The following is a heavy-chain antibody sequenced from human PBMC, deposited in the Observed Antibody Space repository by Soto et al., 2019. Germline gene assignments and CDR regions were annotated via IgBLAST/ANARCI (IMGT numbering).Heavy chain of an antibody. Sequence: QVQLQQWGAGLLKPSETLSLTCAVYGGSFNGYYWSWIRQPPGKGLEWIGEIDHSGSTNYNPSLKKLVTILVDTSRKQFSLGLTSVTAADTAVYYCARRGGGNYPFFFDYWGQGSLVTVSS. CDR2: IDHSGST. V-gene: IGHV4-34*01. J-gene: IGHJ4*02. D-gene: IGHD1-26*01. CDR3: ARRGGGNYPFFFDY. CDR1: GGSFNGYY.